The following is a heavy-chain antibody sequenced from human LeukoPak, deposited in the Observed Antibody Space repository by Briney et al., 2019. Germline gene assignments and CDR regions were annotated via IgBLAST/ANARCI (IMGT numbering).Heavy chain of an antibody. CDR1: GFTFSSYA. CDR3: ARDPDMVRGVISPDY. V-gene: IGHV3-30*04. Sequence: PGGSLRLSCAASGFTFSSYAMHWVRQAPGKGLERVAVISYDGSNKYYADSVKDRFTISRDNSKNTLYLQMNSLRAEDTAVYYCARDPDMVRGVISPDYWGQGTLVTVSS. CDR2: ISYDGSNK. J-gene: IGHJ4*02. D-gene: IGHD3-10*01.